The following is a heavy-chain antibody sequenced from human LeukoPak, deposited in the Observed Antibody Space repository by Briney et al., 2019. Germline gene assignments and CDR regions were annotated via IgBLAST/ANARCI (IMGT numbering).Heavy chain of an antibody. CDR2: IYHSGST. J-gene: IGHJ5*02. Sequence: SEALSLTCAVSGYSISSGYYWGWIRQPPGKGLEWIGSIYHSGSTYYNPSLKSRVTISVDTSKSQFSLKLSSVTAADTAVYYCARDSGSYANNWFDPWGQGTLVTVSS. CDR3: ARDSGSYANNWFDP. CDR1: GYSISSGYY. V-gene: IGHV4-38-2*02. D-gene: IGHD1-26*01.